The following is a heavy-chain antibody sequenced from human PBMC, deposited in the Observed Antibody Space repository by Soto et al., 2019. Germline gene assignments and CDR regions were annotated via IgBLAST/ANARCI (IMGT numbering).Heavy chain of an antibody. D-gene: IGHD3-10*01. V-gene: IGHV3-21*01. CDR1: GFTFSSYS. J-gene: IGHJ1*01. Sequence: GGSLRLSCAASGFTFSSYSMNWLRQAPGKGLEWVSSISSSSNYIYYADSVKGRFTISRDNAKNSLYLQMNSLRAEDTAVYFCARVPGGYSSGEYFQHWGQGTLVTVSS. CDR3: ARVPGGYSSGEYFQH. CDR2: ISSSSNYI.